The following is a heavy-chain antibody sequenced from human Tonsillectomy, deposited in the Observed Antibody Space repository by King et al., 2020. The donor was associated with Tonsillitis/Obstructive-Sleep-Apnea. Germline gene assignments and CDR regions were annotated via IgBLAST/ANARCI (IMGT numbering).Heavy chain of an antibody. CDR1: GGSISSGTYY. CDR2: IYHTGNT. CDR3: ARGIVAAASFAMDV. V-gene: IGHV4-31*03. Sequence: MQLQESGPRLVQPSQTLSLACTVSGGSISSGTYYWTWIRHHPGKGLQWIGYIYHTGNTYCNPSLESRLTILVDTSKNQFSLNLSSVTAADTAVYYCARGIVAAASFAMDVWGQGTTVTVS. D-gene: IGHD2-2*01. J-gene: IGHJ6*02.